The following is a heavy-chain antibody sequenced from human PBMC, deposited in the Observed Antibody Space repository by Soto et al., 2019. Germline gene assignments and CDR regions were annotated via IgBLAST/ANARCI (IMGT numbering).Heavy chain of an antibody. V-gene: IGHV3-21*01. J-gene: IGHJ4*02. CDR3: ARDLASATGTFDY. CDR2: ISSSSNNM. CDR1: GFTFSGYS. D-gene: IGHD1-1*01. Sequence: EVQLVESGGGLVKPGGSLRLSCAGSGFTFSGYSMNWVRQAPGKGLEWVSSISSSSNNMYYADSVKGRFTMSRDNAKNSLYLQMNSLRVDDPAVYYCARDLASATGTFDYWGQGTLVTVSS.